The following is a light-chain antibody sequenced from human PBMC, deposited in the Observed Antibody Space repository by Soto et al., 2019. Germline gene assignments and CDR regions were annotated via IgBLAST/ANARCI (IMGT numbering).Light chain of an antibody. J-gene: IGKJ4*01. CDR1: RTIAGN. V-gene: IGKV3D-15*01. CDR3: QQYRSSPPLT. CDR2: LTS. Sequence: EVVMTQSPGTLSASPGERATLSCRASRTIAGNVAWYQQKPGQAPRLLIFLTSTRAIGVPDRFSGGGSGTEFTLTISSLQSEDFAVYYCQQYRSSPPLTFGGGTKVDIK.